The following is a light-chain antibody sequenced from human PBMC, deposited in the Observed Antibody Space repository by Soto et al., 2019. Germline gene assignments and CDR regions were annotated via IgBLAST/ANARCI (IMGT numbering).Light chain of an antibody. CDR1: QSSSNF. Sequence: DIQMTQSPSSLSSSVGDRVTITCGASQSSSNFLNWYQQKPGKAPKLLIYAASTLQSGVPSRFSGSGSGTDFTLTISSLQPEDFATYYCQQTNSIPITFGQGTRLEIK. V-gene: IGKV1-39*01. J-gene: IGKJ5*01. CDR2: AAS. CDR3: QQTNSIPIT.